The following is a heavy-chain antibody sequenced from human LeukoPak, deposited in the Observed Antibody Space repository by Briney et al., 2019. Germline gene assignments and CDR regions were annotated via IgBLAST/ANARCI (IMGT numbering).Heavy chain of an antibody. CDR1: GYTLTELS. Sequence: ASVKVSCKVSGYTLTELSMHWVRQAPGKGLEWMGGFDPEDGETIYAQKFQGRVTMTRDTSISTAHMELSRLRSDDTAIFYCARDDAISPSNAFDIWGQGTMVTVSS. V-gene: IGHV1-24*01. CDR2: FDPEDGET. CDR3: ARDDAISPSNAFDI. J-gene: IGHJ3*02. D-gene: IGHD2-2*01.